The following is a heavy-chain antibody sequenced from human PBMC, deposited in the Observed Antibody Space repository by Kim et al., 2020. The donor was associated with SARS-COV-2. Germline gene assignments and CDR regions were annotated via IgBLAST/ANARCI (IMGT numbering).Heavy chain of an antibody. CDR1: GFTFSSYG. Sequence: GGSLRLSCAASGFTFSSYGMSWVRQAPGKGLEGVANIKQDGSEKYYVDSVKGRFTISRDNAKNSLYLQMNSLRAEDTAVYYCARYAGGPSLFDYWGQGTLVTVSS. CDR2: IKQDGSEK. CDR3: ARYAGGPSLFDY. D-gene: IGHD2-15*01. J-gene: IGHJ4*02. V-gene: IGHV3-7*01.